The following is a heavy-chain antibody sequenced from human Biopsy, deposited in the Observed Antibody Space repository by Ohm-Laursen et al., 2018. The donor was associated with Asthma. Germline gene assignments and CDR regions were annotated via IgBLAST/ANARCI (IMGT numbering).Heavy chain of an antibody. CDR1: GFTFSSYA. Sequence: KVSCKPSGFTFSSYAFTWVRQAPGQGLEWLGGITPIYGITDYAQKFQGRLSITADGSTTTAYMELNSPTFEDTAVYFCARLATRYSYGRIYYSYGMDVWGQGTTVTVSS. V-gene: IGHV1-69*01. CDR3: ARLATRYSYGRIYYSYGMDV. J-gene: IGHJ6*02. D-gene: IGHD5-18*01. CDR2: ITPIYGIT.